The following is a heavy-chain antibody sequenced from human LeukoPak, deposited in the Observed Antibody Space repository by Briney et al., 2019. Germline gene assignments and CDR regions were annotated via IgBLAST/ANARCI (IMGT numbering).Heavy chain of an antibody. D-gene: IGHD3-16*02. CDR3: ARENVITFGGVIVIPAVDY. CDR2: INTYNGNT. CDR1: GGTFSSYA. Sequence: ASVKVSCKASGGTFSSYAISWVRQAPGQGLEWMGWINTYNGNTNSAQKLQGRVTMTTDTSTTTAYMELRSLRSDDTAIYYCARENVITFGGVIVIPAVDYWGQGTLVTVSS. J-gene: IGHJ4*02. V-gene: IGHV1-18*01.